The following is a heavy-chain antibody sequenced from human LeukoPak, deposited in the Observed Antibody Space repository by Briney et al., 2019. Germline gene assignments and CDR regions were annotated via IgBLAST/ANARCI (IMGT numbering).Heavy chain of an antibody. Sequence: PGGSLRLSCAASGFTFTDFAMNWVRQAAGKGLEWVSHINIASSSIFYADSVKGRFTISRDNAKNSLYLQMNSLGVEDTAVYYCARYGSGSQYRDPFDYWGQGTLVTVSS. CDR2: INIASSSI. V-gene: IGHV3-48*01. J-gene: IGHJ4*02. D-gene: IGHD3-10*01. CDR1: GFTFTDFA. CDR3: ARYGSGSQYRDPFDY.